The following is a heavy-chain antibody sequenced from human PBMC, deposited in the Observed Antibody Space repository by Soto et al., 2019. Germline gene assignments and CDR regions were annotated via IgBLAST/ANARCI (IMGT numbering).Heavy chain of an antibody. D-gene: IGHD3-9*01. CDR2: IYHRGNT. CDR3: ARLEGLATISHYFDF. J-gene: IGHJ4*02. CDR1: GGSFIGYX. Sequence: SETLSITCTVYGGSFIGYXWSWIRQPPGKGLEWIGSIYHRGNTYYNPTLQTRVTISLDKSKSQFSLKLNSVTAADSAVYFCARLEGLATISHYFDFWGQGALVTVSS. V-gene: IGHV4-34*01.